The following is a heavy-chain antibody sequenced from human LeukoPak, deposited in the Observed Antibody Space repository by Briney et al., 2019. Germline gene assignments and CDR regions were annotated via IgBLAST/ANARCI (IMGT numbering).Heavy chain of an antibody. D-gene: IGHD1-1*01. J-gene: IGHJ4*02. CDR3: ARELHVERDDY. Sequence: ASVKVSCKASGFVFTSYGFTWVRQAPGQGLEWMGWISANDGKIHYSERHQGRVTMTTDTVTSTANMELRSLRSDDTAVYYCARELHVERDDYWGQGTLVTVSS. V-gene: IGHV1-18*01. CDR2: ISANDGKI. CDR1: GFVFTSYG.